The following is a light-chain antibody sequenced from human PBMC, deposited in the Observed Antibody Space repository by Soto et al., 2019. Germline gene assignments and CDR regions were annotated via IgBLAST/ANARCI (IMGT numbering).Light chain of an antibody. V-gene: IGLV1-44*01. Sequence: QLVLTQPPSASGTPGQRVTISCSGSSSNIGRNTVNWYQQFPGASPKLLIYTNNQRPSGVPDRFSGSKSDTSASLAISGLQSEDEADYYCAAWDDSLNGLWVFGGGTKLTVL. J-gene: IGLJ3*02. CDR2: TNN. CDR3: AAWDDSLNGLWV. CDR1: SSNIGRNT.